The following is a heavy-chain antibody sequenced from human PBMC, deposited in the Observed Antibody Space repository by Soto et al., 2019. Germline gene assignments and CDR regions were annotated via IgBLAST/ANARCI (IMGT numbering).Heavy chain of an antibody. V-gene: IGHV1-3*04. Sequence: ASVKVSCRASGYTFTNYAIHWVRQAPGQRLEWMGWINTGNSNRKYSQKFQGRVTFTRDTSASTAYMELTTLRSEDTAVYYCARARQTYYYDSGPEVYYFYGMDVWGQGTTVTVSS. J-gene: IGHJ6*02. CDR2: INTGNSNR. CDR3: ARARQTYYYDSGPEVYYFYGMDV. CDR1: GYTFTNYA. D-gene: IGHD3-22*01.